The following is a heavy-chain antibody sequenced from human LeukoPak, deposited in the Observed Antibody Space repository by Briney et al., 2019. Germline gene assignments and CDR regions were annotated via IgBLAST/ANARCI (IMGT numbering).Heavy chain of an antibody. CDR3: ATSHDSAGND. D-gene: IGHD2-15*01. V-gene: IGHV3-7*01. CDR1: GFAFSDFW. CDR2: IRHDGNAK. Sequence: GGSLRLSCAASGFAFSDFWMSWVRQAPGKGLEWVANIRHDGNAKNYVPSVRGRFTISRDNAKNSPYLQMNSLTAEDTAVYYCATSHDSAGNDWGQGTLVTVSS. J-gene: IGHJ4*02.